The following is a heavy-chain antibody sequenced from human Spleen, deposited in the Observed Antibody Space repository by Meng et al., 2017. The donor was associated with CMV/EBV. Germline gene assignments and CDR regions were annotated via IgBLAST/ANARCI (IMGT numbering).Heavy chain of an antibody. CDR3: AVGDSSGYYSLDAFHI. J-gene: IGHJ3*02. V-gene: IGHV1-18*01. Sequence: ASVKVSCKASGYPFTSYGISWVRQAPGQGLEWMGWISAYNDNTNYAQKFQGRVTMTTDTSTSTVYMELRRLRSDDTAVYYCAVGDSSGYYSLDAFHIWGQGTRVTVS. CDR1: GYPFTSYG. CDR2: ISAYNDNT. D-gene: IGHD3-22*01.